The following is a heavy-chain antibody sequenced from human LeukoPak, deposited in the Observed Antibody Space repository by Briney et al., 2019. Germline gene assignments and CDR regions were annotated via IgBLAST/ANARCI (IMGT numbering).Heavy chain of an antibody. CDR1: RFTDSSNY. CDR2: ISSVGST. D-gene: IGHD5-18*01. J-gene: IGHJ6*01. V-gene: IGHV3-53*04. CDR3: AISFLQLGDEVYTVY. Sequence: PGRSLRLSCAASRFTDSSNYMSWVRHASGKGLEWVSVISSVGSTYYADPVKCRFTISRQESKNTLYLQRSSLRAEETAVYYSAISFLQLGDEVYTVYWGEGNPVTVSS.